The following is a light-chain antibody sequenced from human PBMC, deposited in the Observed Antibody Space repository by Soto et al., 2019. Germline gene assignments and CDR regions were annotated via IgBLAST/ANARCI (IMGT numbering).Light chain of an antibody. V-gene: IGKV1-27*01. CDR1: QGISNY. J-gene: IGKJ4*01. Sequence: DIQMTQSPSSLSASVGDRVTITCRASQGISNYLAWCQQIPGKVPKLLTSAASTVQSGVPSRFSGSGSGTDFTLTISSLQPEDVATYYCQKYTNVPAFGGGTKVEIK. CDR2: AAS. CDR3: QKYTNVPA.